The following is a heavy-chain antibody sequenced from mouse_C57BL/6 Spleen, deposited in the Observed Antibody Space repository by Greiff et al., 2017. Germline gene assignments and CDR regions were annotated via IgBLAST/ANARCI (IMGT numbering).Heavy chain of an antibody. CDR2: IDPSDSYT. CDR3: AREGILTY. Sequence: QVQLQQPGAELVMPGASVKLSCKASGYTFTSYWMHWVKQRPGQGLEWIGEIDPSDSYTNYNQKFKGKSTLTVDKSSSTAYMQLSSLTSEDSAVYYCAREGILTYWGPRALVTVSA. V-gene: IGHV1-69*01. J-gene: IGHJ3*01. CDR1: GYTFTSYW.